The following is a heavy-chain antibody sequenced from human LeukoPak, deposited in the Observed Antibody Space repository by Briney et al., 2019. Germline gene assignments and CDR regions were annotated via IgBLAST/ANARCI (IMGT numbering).Heavy chain of an antibody. V-gene: IGHV3-7*03. CDR1: GLTFSSYW. Sequence: TGGSLRLSCAASGLTFSSYWMSWVRHAPGKGLEWVAKIKEDGSEKHYVDSVRGRFTISRDNAKNSLYLQMNSLRAEDTAMYYCARNLPGFDYWGQGTLVTVSS. CDR3: ARNLPGFDY. J-gene: IGHJ4*02. CDR2: IKEDGSEK.